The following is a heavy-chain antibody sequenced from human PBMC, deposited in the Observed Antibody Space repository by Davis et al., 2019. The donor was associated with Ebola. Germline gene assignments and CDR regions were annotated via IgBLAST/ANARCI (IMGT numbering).Heavy chain of an antibody. CDR2: ISAYNGNT. J-gene: IGHJ5*02. CDR1: GGTFSSYA. CDR3: ARDRGGYDFWSGPNWFDP. D-gene: IGHD3-3*01. V-gene: IGHV1-18*01. Sequence: ASVKVSCKASGGTFSSYAISWVRQAPGQGLEWMGWISAYNGNTNYAQKLQGRVTMTTDTSTSTAYMELRSLRSDDTAVYYCARDRGGYDFWSGPNWFDPWGQGTLVTVSS.